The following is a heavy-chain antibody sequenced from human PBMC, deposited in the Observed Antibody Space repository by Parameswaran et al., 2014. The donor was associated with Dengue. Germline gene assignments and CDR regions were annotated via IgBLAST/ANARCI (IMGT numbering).Heavy chain of an antibody. Sequence: RWIRQPPGKGLEWVSAISGSGGSTYYADSVKGRFTISRDNSKNTLYLQMNSLRAEDTAVYYCAKVSYDILTGYYNPFFRYFDYWGQGTLVTVSS. CDR2: ISGSGGST. J-gene: IGHJ4*02. CDR3: AKVSYDILTGYYNPFFRYFDY. V-gene: IGHV3-23*01. D-gene: IGHD3-9*01.